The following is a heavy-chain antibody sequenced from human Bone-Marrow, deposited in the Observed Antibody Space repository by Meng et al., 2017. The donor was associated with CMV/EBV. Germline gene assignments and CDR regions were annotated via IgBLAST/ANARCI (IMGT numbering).Heavy chain of an antibody. V-gene: IGHV4-34*01. J-gene: IGHJ4*02. D-gene: IGHD3-16*01. CDR3: ARDEEGILGH. CDR1: GGSFIGYS. Sequence: RPCAVYGGSFIGYSWRWIRQPPAKVLEWIRQIKHNVDTNYIPALKRPVTIALSKAKNQLTLNLIWVTAADTDVYFWARDEEGILGHWGQGTLVTVSS. CDR2: IKHNVDT.